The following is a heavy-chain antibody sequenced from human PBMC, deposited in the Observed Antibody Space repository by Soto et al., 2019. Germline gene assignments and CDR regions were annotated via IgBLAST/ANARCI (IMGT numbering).Heavy chain of an antibody. CDR3: ARVLYCISNSCDKPYYYFGMDV. V-gene: IGHV1-8*01. D-gene: IGHD2-2*01. Sequence: QVQLVQSGAEVKKPGASVKVSCKASGYTFTTYDINWVRQVTGQGLEWMGWMNPNSSNTGYAPSFQGRVTMTGDCSISTAYLELSSLRPEDTAVYYCARVLYCISNSCDKPYYYFGMDVWGQGTTVTVSS. J-gene: IGHJ6*02. CDR2: MNPNSSNT. CDR1: GYTFTTYD.